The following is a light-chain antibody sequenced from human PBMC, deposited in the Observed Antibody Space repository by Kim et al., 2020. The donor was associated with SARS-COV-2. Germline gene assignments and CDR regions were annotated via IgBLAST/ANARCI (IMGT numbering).Light chain of an antibody. Sequence: QSALTQPRSVSGSPGQSVTISCTGTSSDIGSFNYVSWYQQHPGKAPKLIISDVNKRPSGVPDRFSGSKSGNTASLAISGLQADDEADYYCCSYAGGCIVVFGGGTQLTVL. CDR2: DVN. V-gene: IGLV2-11*01. CDR1: SSDIGSFNY. J-gene: IGLJ2*01. CDR3: CSYAGGCIVV.